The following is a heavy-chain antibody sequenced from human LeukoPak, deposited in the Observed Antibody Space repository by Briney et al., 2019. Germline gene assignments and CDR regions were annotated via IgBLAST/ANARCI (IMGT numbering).Heavy chain of an antibody. V-gene: IGHV1-8*01. J-gene: IGHJ4*02. CDR1: RYTFTSYD. D-gene: IGHD1-26*01. CDR3: ARSSVGARRRIDY. CDR2: MNPNSGNT. Sequence: ASVKVSCKASRYTFTSYDINRVRQATGQGLEWMGWMNPNSGNTGYAQKFQGRVTMTRSTSINTAYMELNSLTSEDTAVYYCARSSVGARRRIDYWGQGTLVTVSS.